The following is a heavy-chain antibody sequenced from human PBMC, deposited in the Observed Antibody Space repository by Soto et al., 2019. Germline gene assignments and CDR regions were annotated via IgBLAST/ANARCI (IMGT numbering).Heavy chain of an antibody. D-gene: IGHD2-2*01. Sequence: SETLSLTCAVYGGSFSGYYWSWIRQPPGKGLEWIGEINHSGSTNYNPSLKSRVTISVDTSKNQFSLKLSSVTAADTAVYYCARSVYRGGWFDPRGQGTLVTVSS. J-gene: IGHJ5*02. V-gene: IGHV4-34*01. CDR1: GGSFSGYY. CDR2: INHSGST. CDR3: ARSVYRGGWFDP.